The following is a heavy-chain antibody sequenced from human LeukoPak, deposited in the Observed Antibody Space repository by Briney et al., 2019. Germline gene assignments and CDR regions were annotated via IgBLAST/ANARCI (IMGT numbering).Heavy chain of an antibody. V-gene: IGHV1-69*04. J-gene: IGHJ4*02. CDR3: ATTYYYDSSGYLDYFDY. CDR2: IIPILGIA. Sequence: SVKVSCKASGGTFSSYAISWVRQAPGQGLEWMGRIIPILGIANYAQKFQGRVTITADKSTSTAYLQWCSLKASDTAMYYCATTYYYDSSGYLDYFDYWGQGTLVTVSS. D-gene: IGHD3-22*01. CDR1: GGTFSSYA.